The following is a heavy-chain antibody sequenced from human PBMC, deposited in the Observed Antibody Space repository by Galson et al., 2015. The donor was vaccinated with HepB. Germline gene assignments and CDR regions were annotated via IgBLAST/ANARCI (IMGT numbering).Heavy chain of an antibody. CDR2: IYYSGST. V-gene: IGHV4-39*01. CDR3: ARQDTMIVVVTGAFDI. J-gene: IGHJ3*02. D-gene: IGHD3-22*01. Sequence: ETLSLTCTVSGGSISSSSYYWGWIRQPPGKGLEWIGSIYYSGSTYYNPSLKSRVTISVDTSKNQFSLKLSSVTAADTAVYYCARQDTMIVVVTGAFDIWGQGTMVTVSS. CDR1: GGSISSSSYY.